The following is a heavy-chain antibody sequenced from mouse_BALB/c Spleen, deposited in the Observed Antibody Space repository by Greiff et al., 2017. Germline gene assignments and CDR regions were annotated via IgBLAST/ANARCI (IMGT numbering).Heavy chain of an antibody. J-gene: IGHJ4*01. CDR3: ARLEDY. CDR2: ISSGGSYT. CDR1: GFTFSSYA. V-gene: IGHV5-9-3*01. Sequence: EVKVVESGGGLVKPGGSLKLSCAASGFTFSSYAMSWVRQTPEKRLEWVATISSGGSYTYYPDSVKGRFTISRDNAKNTLYLQMSSLRSEDTAMYYCARLEDYWGQGTSVTVSS.